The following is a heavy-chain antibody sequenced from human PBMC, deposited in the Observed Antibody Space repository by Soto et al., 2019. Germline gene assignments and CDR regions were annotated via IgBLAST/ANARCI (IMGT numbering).Heavy chain of an antibody. J-gene: IGHJ5*02. CDR1: GYSISSGYY. CDR3: AREDSRTFEP. V-gene: IGHV4-38-2*02. Sequence: SETLSLTCAVSGYSISSGYYWGWIRQPPGKGLEWIGSIYHSGSNYYNPSLKSRVTISVDTSKNQFSLKLRSVTAADTAVYYCAREDSRTFEPWGQATLVSVSS. CDR2: IYHSGSN. D-gene: IGHD3-22*01.